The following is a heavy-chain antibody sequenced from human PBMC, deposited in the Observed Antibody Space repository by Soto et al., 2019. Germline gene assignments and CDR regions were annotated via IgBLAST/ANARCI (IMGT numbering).Heavy chain of an antibody. J-gene: IGHJ6*02. CDR2: VYKDGST. Sequence: ESGGGLIQPGGSLRLSCAASEFTVTRNHMTWVRQAPGKGLEWVSIVYKDGSTSSADSVAGRLTTSRDNSKNTMYVQMNNLRAEDTAVYYCARLATEGGMDVWGQGTTVTVSS. CDR1: EFTVTRNH. V-gene: IGHV3-53*01. CDR3: ARLATEGGMDV. D-gene: IGHD1-1*01.